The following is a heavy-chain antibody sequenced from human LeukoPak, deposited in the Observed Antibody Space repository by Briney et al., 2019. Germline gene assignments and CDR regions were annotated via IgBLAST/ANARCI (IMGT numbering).Heavy chain of an antibody. CDR3: AKSDY. Sequence: GMSLRLSCGASGIMFSDYGMHWVRQAPGKGLEWVAVISYDGSNKYYADSVKGRFTISRDNSKNTLYLQMNSLRAEDTAVYYCAKSDYWGQGTLVTVSS. V-gene: IGHV3-30*19. CDR1: GIMFSDYG. CDR2: ISYDGSNK. J-gene: IGHJ4*02.